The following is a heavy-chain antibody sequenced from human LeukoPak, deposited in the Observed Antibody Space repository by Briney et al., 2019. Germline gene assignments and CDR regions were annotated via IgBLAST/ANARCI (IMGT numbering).Heavy chain of an antibody. CDR2: INHSGST. CDR1: GGSLSGYY. Sequence: SDTQSLTCALYGGSLSGYYSRWTRHPPGKGRECHGEINHSGSTNYNPSLKSRVTISVDTSKTQFTLKLSSVTAADTAVYYCARAPYSGSLRRAEYFQHWGQGTLVTVSS. D-gene: IGHD1-26*01. J-gene: IGHJ1*01. CDR3: ARAPYSGSLRRAEYFQH. V-gene: IGHV4-34*01.